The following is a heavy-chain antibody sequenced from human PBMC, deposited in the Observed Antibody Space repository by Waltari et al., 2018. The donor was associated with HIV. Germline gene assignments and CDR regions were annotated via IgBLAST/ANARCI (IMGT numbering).Heavy chain of an antibody. CDR2: IKNGGNT. CDR1: GGSFRGYS. CDR3: ARWCWGYRWTCDAFDI. V-gene: IGHV4-34*02. Sequence: QVHLQQWGAGLLKPSETLSLTCAVYGGSFRGYSWSWIRQSPGKGLEWIGEIKNGGNTNYNPSLKSRVIISQDTSKNQFSLKVTSVTAADTAVYYCARWCWGYRWTCDAFDIWGQGTMVTVSS. J-gene: IGHJ3*02. D-gene: IGHD2-8*02.